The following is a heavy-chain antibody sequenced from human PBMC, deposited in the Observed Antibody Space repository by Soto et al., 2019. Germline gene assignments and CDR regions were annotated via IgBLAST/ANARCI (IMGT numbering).Heavy chain of an antibody. V-gene: IGHV3-66*01. D-gene: IGHD5-12*01. Sequence: EEQLVESGGDLVQPGGSLRHSCAASGFTVSNNYMRWVRQAPGKGLEWVSLIYSGGSTYYADSVKGRFTISRDSSKNTLYLQMERLRAEDTAMYYCAGYNHKGYWGQGTLVTVSS. CDR1: GFTVSNNY. CDR2: IYSGGST. CDR3: AGYNHKGY. J-gene: IGHJ4*02.